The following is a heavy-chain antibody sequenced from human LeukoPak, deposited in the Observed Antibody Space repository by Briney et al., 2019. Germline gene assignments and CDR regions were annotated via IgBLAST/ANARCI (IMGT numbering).Heavy chain of an antibody. CDR3: ASALVGASSKDPDY. CDR1: GFTFSSYW. J-gene: IGHJ4*02. D-gene: IGHD1-26*01. V-gene: IGHV3-74*01. CDR2: LNSDGSST. Sequence: GGSLRLSCAASGFTFSSYWMHWVRQAPGKGLVWVSRLNSDGSSTSYADSVKGRFTISRDNAKNTLYLQMNSLRAEDTAVYYCASALVGASSKDPDYWGQGTLVTVSS.